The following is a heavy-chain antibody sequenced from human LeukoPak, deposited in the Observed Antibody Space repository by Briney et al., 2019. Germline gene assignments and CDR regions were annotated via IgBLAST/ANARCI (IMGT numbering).Heavy chain of an antibody. CDR2: ISAYSGDS. J-gene: IGHJ5*02. Sequence: ASVKVSCKASGYPFSTYGFIWVRQGSGQGFEWLGWISAYSGDSKYPQQFRDRVTMTTDASTTTAHMELRTLKSDDTGMYYCGRVVGDRVDSWGQGTLVTVSS. D-gene: IGHD4-17*01. CDR3: GRVVGDRVDS. V-gene: IGHV1-18*01. CDR1: GYPFSTYG.